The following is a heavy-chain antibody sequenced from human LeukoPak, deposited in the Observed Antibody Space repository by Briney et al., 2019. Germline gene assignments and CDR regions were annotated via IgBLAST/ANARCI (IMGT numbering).Heavy chain of an antibody. V-gene: IGHV1-69*13. CDR2: IIPIFGSA. D-gene: IGHD5-24*01. Sequence: AASVKVSCKTSGGPFSRNSISWVRQAPGQGLEWMGGIIPIFGSANYAQKFQGRLTITADESTSTAYMELSSLRSDDTAVYYCARDGWDAYNGYRDYWGQGTLVTVSS. J-gene: IGHJ4*02. CDR3: ARDGWDAYNGYRDY. CDR1: GGPFSRNS.